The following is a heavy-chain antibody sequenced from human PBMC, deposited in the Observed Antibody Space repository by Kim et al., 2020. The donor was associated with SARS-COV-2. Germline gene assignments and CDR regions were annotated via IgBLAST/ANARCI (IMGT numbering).Heavy chain of an antibody. CDR1: GFSFSGHS. V-gene: IGHV3-21*01. CDR2: ISSSSNYI. D-gene: IGHD6-13*01. CDR3: ARAAALDSRLLPSKSYFDY. Sequence: GGSLRLSCAASGFSFSGHSMNWVRQAPGKGLEWVSSISSSSNYIYYADSVKGRFTISRDTAKSSLYLRMNSLRAEDTAVYYCARAAALDSRLLPSKSYFDYWGQGSLVTVSS. J-gene: IGHJ4*02.